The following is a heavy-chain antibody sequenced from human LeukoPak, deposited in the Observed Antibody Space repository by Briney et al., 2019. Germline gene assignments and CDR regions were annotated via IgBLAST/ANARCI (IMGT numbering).Heavy chain of an antibody. CDR2: INHSGST. J-gene: IGHJ4*02. D-gene: IGHD3-22*01. CDR1: GGSISSNNW. CDR3: ARGGDYDSSGYYYSEY. Sequence: PSETLSLTCAVPGGSISSNNWWNWVRQSPGKGLEWIGEINHSGSTNYNPSLKSRVTISVDTSKNQFSLKLSSVTAADTAVYYCARGGDYDSSGYYYSEYWGQGTLVTVSS. V-gene: IGHV4-4*02.